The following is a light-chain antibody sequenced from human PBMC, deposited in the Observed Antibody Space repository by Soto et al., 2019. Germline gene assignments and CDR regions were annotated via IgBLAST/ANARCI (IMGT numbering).Light chain of an antibody. CDR3: QQYNNWPPIT. CDR2: GAS. Sequence: EIVRTQSPATLSVSPGERATLSCRASQSVSSNLAWYQQKPGQAPRLLIYGASTRATGIPARFSGSGSGTKFTLTIRSLQSEDVTVYNCQQYNNWPPITFGQGTPLEIK. CDR1: QSVSSN. V-gene: IGKV3-15*01. J-gene: IGKJ5*01.